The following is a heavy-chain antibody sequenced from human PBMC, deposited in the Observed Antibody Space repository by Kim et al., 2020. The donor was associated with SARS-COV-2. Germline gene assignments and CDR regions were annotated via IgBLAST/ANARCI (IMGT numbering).Heavy chain of an antibody. Sequence: GGSLRLSCAASGFTFSSYSMNWVRQAPGKGLEWVSYISSSSSTIYYADSVKGRFTISRDNAKNSLYLQMNSLRAEDTAVYYCAREMEVTIGSYYYGMDVWGQGTTVTVSS. CDR2: ISSSSSTI. V-gene: IGHV3-48*04. CDR1: GFTFSSYS. CDR3: AREMEVTIGSYYYGMDV. J-gene: IGHJ6*02. D-gene: IGHD2-21*02.